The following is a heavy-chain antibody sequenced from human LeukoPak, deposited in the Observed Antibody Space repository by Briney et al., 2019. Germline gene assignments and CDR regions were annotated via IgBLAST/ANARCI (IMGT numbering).Heavy chain of an antibody. Sequence: ASVKVSCKASGYTFTSYDINWVRQATGQGLEWMGWMNPNSGNTGYAQKFQGRVTMTRNTSISTAYMELSSLRSEDTAVYYCARDQGYTTGFDRDDWGQGTLVTVSS. V-gene: IGHV1-8*01. CDR3: ARDQGYTTGFDRDD. CDR2: MNPNSGNT. CDR1: GYTFTSYD. J-gene: IGHJ4*02. D-gene: IGHD1-1*01.